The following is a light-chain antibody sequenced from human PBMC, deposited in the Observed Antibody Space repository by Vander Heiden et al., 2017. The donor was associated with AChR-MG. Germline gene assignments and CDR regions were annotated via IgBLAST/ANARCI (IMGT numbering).Light chain of an antibody. J-gene: IGKJ2*01. CDR1: QSVSTN. CDR3: MQDNNWPMK. CDR2: GAS. V-gene: IGKV3-15*01. Sequence: EIVMTHPPATLSVCPSERDTLSCSASQSVSTNLAWYQQKPGQAPRLLIYGASTRVTGIPARFSGSGSGTEFTLTISSLQSEDFAVYYCMQDNNWPMKFGQGTKLEIK.